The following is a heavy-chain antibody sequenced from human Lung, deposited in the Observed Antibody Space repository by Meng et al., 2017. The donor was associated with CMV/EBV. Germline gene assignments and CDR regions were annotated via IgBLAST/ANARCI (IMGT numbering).Heavy chain of an antibody. Sequence: GESLKISCAASGFTLSSYWMSWVRQAPGKGLEWVANIKQDGSEKYYVDSVKGRFTISRDNAKNSLYLQMNSLRAEDTAVYYCARDTGYDDAFDIWGQGTMVTVSS. J-gene: IGHJ3*02. CDR3: ARDTGYDDAFDI. CDR2: IKQDGSEK. V-gene: IGHV3-7*01. CDR1: GFTLSSYW. D-gene: IGHD5-12*01.